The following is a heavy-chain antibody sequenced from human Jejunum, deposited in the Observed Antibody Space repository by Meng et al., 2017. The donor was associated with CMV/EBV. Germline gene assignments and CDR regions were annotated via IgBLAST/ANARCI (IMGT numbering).Heavy chain of an antibody. V-gene: IGHV3-7*01. CDR1: GFMFGYYW. CDR3: ARDPVLNGLDV. Sequence: ASGFMFGYYWMSWVRQAPGKGLEWLAYINEDGSQRHYVDSVKGRFTVSRDNAKTSLSLQMNNLRVEDTAVYYCARDPVLNGLDVWGQGATVTVSS. CDR2: INEDGSQR. J-gene: IGHJ6*02.